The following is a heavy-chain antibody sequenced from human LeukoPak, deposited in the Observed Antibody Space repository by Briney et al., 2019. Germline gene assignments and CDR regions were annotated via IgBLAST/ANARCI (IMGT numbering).Heavy chain of an antibody. CDR1: GGSFSGYY. D-gene: IGHD6-13*01. J-gene: IGHJ4*02. CDR3: ARGHQGGAAAGRGYYFDS. CDR2: INHSGST. Sequence: SETLSLTCAVYGGSFSGYYWSWIRQPPGKGLEWIGGINHSGSTNYNPSLKSRVTISVDTSKNQFSLKLSSVTAADTAVYYCARGHQGGAAAGRGYYFDSWGQGTLVTVSS. V-gene: IGHV4-34*01.